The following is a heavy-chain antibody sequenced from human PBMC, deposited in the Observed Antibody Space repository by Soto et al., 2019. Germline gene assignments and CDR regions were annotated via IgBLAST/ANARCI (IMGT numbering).Heavy chain of an antibody. D-gene: IGHD5-12*01. CDR1: GFPFSSYG. CDR3: AKVDGFIVASAPGGY. J-gene: IGHJ4*02. CDR2: MSYDGSKK. Sequence: QIQLVESGGGVVQPGRSLRISCAASGFPFSSYGMHWVRQAPGKGLEWVAVMSYDGSKKYYADSVRGRFTISRDISRDKIYLEMNSLRIEDTAVYHCAKVDGFIVASAPGGYWGQGTLVTVSS. V-gene: IGHV3-30*18.